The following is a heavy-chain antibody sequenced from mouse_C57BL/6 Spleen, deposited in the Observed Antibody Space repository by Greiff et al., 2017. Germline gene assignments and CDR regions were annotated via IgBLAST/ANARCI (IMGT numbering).Heavy chain of an antibody. J-gene: IGHJ2*01. CDR3: ARGGVWAFDY. CDR2: INYDGSST. V-gene: IGHV5-16*01. CDR1: GFTFSDYY. D-gene: IGHD4-1*01. Sequence: EVMLVESEGGLVQPGSSMKLSCTASGFTFSDYYMAWVRQVPEKGLEWVANINYDGSSTYYLDSLKSRFIISRDNAKNILYLQMSSLKSEDTATYYCARGGVWAFDYWGQGTTLTVSS.